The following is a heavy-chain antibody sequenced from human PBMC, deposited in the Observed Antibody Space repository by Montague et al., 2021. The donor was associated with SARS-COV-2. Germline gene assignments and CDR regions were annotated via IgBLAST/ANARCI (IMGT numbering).Heavy chain of an antibody. J-gene: IGHJ6*02. CDR3: ARARGGTIFGVIGAYYGMDV. CDR1: GGSISNYY. Sequence: SETLSLTCTVSGGSISNYYWSWIRHSPGKGLEWMAYMYNNGSTKYNPSLKSQSPFPVYTSKAQFSVTLSSRTAADTAVYYCARARGGTIFGVIGAYYGMDVWGQGTTVTVS. V-gene: IGHV4-59*01. CDR2: MYNNGST. D-gene: IGHD3-3*01.